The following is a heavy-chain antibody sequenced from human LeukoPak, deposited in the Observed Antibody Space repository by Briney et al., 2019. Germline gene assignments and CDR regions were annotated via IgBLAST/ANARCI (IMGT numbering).Heavy chain of an antibody. Sequence: SETLSLTCTVSGGSISSSTYYWGWIRQPPGKGLEWIGTIYYSGSTYYNPSLKSRVTISVDTSKNHFSLKLSSVTAADTAVYYSARLPDGPYDAFEIWGQGTMVTVSS. CDR1: GGSISSSTYY. D-gene: IGHD5-24*01. V-gene: IGHV4-39*02. CDR2: IYYSGST. CDR3: ARLPDGPYDAFEI. J-gene: IGHJ3*02.